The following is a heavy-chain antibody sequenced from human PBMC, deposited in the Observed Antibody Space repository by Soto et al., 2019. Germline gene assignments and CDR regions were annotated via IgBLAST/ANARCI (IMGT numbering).Heavy chain of an antibody. D-gene: IGHD4-17*01. CDR3: ASHRRGDYGVPGY. V-gene: IGHV3-48*01. Sequence: SLRLSCAASGFTFSSYSMNWVRQAPGKGLEWVSYISSSSSTIYYADSVKGRFTISRDNAKNSLYLQMNSLRAEDTAVYYCASHRRGDYGVPGYRGQGTLVIVSS. CDR1: GFTFSSYS. J-gene: IGHJ4*02. CDR2: ISSSSSTI.